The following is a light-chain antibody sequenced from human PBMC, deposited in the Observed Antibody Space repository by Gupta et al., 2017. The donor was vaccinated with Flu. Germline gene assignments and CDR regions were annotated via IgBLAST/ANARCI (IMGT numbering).Light chain of an antibody. CDR1: SGHSSYA. V-gene: IGLV4-69*01. CDR3: QTWVTGIRV. CDR2: LNSDGSH. Sequence: SGHSSYAIAWHQQQPEKGPRYLMKLNSDGSHSKGDGIPDRFSGSSSGAERYLTISSLQSEDEADYYCQTWVTGIRVFGGGTKLTVL. J-gene: IGLJ2*01.